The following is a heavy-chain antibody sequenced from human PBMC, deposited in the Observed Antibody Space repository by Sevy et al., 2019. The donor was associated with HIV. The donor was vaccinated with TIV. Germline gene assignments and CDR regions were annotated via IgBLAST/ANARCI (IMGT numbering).Heavy chain of an antibody. V-gene: IGHV3-30*09. D-gene: IGHD2-21*02. CDR1: GFTFSTYA. J-gene: IGHJ4*02. CDR2: ISYDGNKE. Sequence: GGSLRLSCAASGFTFSTYALLWVRQAPGKGLEWVSLISYDGNKEYYSNSVRGRFAISRDDSKTTLFLQMNSLRVEDTAVYYCARVAVTYCTDDCYHRFDYWDQGTLVTVSS. CDR3: ARVAVTYCTDDCYHRFDY.